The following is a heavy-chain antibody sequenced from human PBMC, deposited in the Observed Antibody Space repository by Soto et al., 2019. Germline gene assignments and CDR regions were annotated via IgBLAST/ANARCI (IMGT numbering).Heavy chain of an antibody. Sequence: GASVKVSCKDSGYTFTSYGISWVRQATRQGLEWMGWISAYNGNANYAQKLQGRVTITTDESTSTAYMELSSLRSEDTAMYYCARYYSYCYGSGSYYALDYWGQGTLVTVSS. V-gene: IGHV1-18*01. CDR1: GYTFTSYG. CDR2: ISAYNGNA. J-gene: IGHJ4*02. D-gene: IGHD3-10*01. CDR3: ARYYSYCYGSGSYYALDY.